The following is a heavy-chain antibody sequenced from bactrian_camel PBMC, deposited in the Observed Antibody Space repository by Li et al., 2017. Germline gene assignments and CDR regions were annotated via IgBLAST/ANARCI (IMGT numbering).Heavy chain of an antibody. V-gene: IGHV3-2*01. Sequence: HVQLVESGGGLVQPGGSLRLSCAASGFTFSSYGMSWVRQAPGKGLEWVSSVRSDGSNTYYADSVKGRFTISRDNAKNMVYLQMNSLKSEDTALYYCTTGATGASVGSGVWGQGTQVTVS. D-gene: IGHD3*01. J-gene: IGHJ4*01. CDR1: GFTFSSYG. CDR2: VRSDGSNT. CDR3: TTGATGASVGSGV.